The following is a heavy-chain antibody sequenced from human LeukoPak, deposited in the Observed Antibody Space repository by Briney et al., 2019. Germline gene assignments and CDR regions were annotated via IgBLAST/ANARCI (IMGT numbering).Heavy chain of an antibody. V-gene: IGHV5-51*01. Sequence: GESLKISCKGSGYSFTSYWIGWVRQMPGKGLEWMGIIYPGDSDTRYSPSFQGQVTISADKSISTAYLRWSSLKASDTAMYYCARIGWCSSTSCGWFDPWGQGTLVTVSS. CDR1: GYSFTSYW. J-gene: IGHJ5*02. CDR2: IYPGDSDT. CDR3: ARIGWCSSTSCGWFDP. D-gene: IGHD2-2*01.